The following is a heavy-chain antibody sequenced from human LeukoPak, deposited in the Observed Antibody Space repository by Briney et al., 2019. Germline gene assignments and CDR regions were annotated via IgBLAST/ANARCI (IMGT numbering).Heavy chain of an antibody. CDR3: ARDRAVAGTNVDAFDI. CDR2: INPNSGGT. CDR1: GNTFTGHY. J-gene: IGHJ3*02. Sequence: ASVKVSCKASGNTFTGHYIHWVRQATGQGLEWMGWINPNSGGTNYAQKFQGRVTMTRDTSISTAYMELRRLRSDDTAVYYCARDRAVAGTNVDAFDIWGQGTMVTVSS. V-gene: IGHV1-2*02. D-gene: IGHD6-19*01.